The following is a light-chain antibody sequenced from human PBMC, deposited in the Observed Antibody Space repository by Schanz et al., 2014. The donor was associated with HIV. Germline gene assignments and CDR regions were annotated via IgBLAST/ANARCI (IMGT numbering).Light chain of an antibody. V-gene: IGKV3D-15*01. CDR3: QQSGDSGGT. CDR1: QSVSSN. Sequence: EIVMTQSPATLSVSPGERATLSCRASQSVSSNLAWYQQKPGQAPRLLIYDASSRAAGIPDRFSGSGSGSAFTLIISRLEPEDFAVYYCQQSGDSGGTFGGGTKVEIK. J-gene: IGKJ4*01. CDR2: DAS.